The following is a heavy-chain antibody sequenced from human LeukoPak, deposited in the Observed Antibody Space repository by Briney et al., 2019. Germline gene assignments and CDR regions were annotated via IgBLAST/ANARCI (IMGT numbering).Heavy chain of an antibody. Sequence: TGGSLRLSCAASGFTFSSYAINWVRQAPGKGLEWLSAISGSGGHIYYADSLKGRFTISRDNSKNTAYLEMNSLRAEDTAVYHCAKIMGSSPSTAYLAYWGQGTLVTVSS. CDR1: GFTFSSYA. CDR2: ISGSGGHI. CDR3: AKIMGSSPSTAYLAY. D-gene: IGHD6-6*01. J-gene: IGHJ4*02. V-gene: IGHV3-23*01.